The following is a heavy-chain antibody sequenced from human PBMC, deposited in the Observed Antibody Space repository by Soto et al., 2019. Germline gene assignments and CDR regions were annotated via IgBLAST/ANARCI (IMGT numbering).Heavy chain of an antibody. CDR2: IYYSGTT. J-gene: IGHJ4*02. CDR3: XXXXSVDYFDY. CDR1: GDSITSNSYF. Sequence: QLQLQESGPGLVKPSETLSLTCTVSGDSITSNSYFWAWIRQPPGKGLEWIGSIYYSGTTYYNPSLXXXXTXXXXXXXXXXXXXXXXXXXXXTAVXXXXXXXSVDYFDYWGQGALVTVSS. V-gene: IGHV4-39*01.